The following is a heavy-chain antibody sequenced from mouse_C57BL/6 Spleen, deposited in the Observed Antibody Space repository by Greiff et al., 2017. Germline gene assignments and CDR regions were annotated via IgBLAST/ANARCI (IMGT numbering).Heavy chain of an antibody. CDR3: AKMGSNYEDYSMDY. Sequence: QVQLKQSGPGLVQPSQSLSITCTVSGFSLTSYGVHWVRQSPGKGLEWLGVICRGGSTDYNAAFMSRLSITKDNTKSQVFFKMNSLQADNTAIYSCAKMGSNYEDYSMDYWGQGTSVTVSS. V-gene: IGHV2-5*01. J-gene: IGHJ4*01. CDR1: GFSLTSYG. D-gene: IGHD2-5*01. CDR2: ICRGGST.